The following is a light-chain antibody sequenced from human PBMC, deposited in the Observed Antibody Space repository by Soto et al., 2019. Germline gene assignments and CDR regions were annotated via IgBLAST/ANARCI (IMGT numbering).Light chain of an antibody. CDR2: DVS. V-gene: IGLV2-14*01. CDR1: SNDVCGYHY. CDR3: SSYAYSSTLVV. J-gene: IGLJ3*02. Sequence: QSALTQPASVSGSPGQSITISCTGTSNDVCGYHYVSWYQQHPGKAPKLIIYDVSDRPSGVSNRFSGSKSGNTASLTISGLQAEDEADYYCSSYAYSSTLVVFGGGTKVTVL.